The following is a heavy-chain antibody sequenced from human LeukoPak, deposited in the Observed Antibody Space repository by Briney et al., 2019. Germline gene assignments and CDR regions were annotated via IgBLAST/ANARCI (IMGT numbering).Heavy chain of an antibody. V-gene: IGHV3-30*02. J-gene: IGHJ4*02. CDR2: IRYDGSNK. D-gene: IGHD3/OR15-3a*01. CDR1: GFTFNNYG. Sequence: GGSLRLSCGASGFTFNNYGMHWVRQAPGKGLEWVAFIRYDGSNKYYADSVKGRFTISRDNSKNTLYLQMNSLRAEDTAVFYCAKDPMDYPTFFDYWGQGTLVTVSS. CDR3: AKDPMDYPTFFDY.